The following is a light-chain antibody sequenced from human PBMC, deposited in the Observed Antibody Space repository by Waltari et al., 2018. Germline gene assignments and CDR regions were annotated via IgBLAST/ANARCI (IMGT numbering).Light chain of an antibody. Sequence: SYELTQPSSVSVSPGQTASITCSGDNLGDIYTSWYQQKPGQSPVLVIYQDSERPSGIPERFSGSISGNTATLTISGTQAMDEADYYCQAWDSTTVVFGGGTKLTVL. CDR3: QAWDSTTVV. CDR1: NLGDIY. CDR2: QDS. J-gene: IGLJ3*02. V-gene: IGLV3-1*01.